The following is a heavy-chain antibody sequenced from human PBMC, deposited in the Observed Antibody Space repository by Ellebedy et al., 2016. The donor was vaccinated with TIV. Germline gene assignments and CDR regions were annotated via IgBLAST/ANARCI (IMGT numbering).Heavy chain of an antibody. D-gene: IGHD1-26*01. V-gene: IGHV4-59*02. CDR2: NGYNIGNS. Sequence: MPSETLSLTCSVSGGSVSGYGWGWIRQSPGKGLEWIGYNGYNIGNSNYSPALKSRVTISVDTSKNQFSLKLSSVTAADTAVYYCARDNRGSLDYWGQGTRVTVFS. CDR3: ARDNRGSLDY. J-gene: IGHJ4*02. CDR1: GGSVSGYG.